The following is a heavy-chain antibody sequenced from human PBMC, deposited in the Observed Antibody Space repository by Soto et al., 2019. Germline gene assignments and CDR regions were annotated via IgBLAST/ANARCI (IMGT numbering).Heavy chain of an antibody. CDR3: ARLRNQDIFDY. CDR2: IYYSGST. J-gene: IGHJ4*02. V-gene: IGHV4-31*03. CDR1: GGSISSGGYY. D-gene: IGHD2-15*01. Sequence: SETLSLTCTVSGGSISSGGYYWSWIRQHPGKGLEWIGYIYYSGSTYYNPSLKSRVTISVDTSKNQFSLKLSSVTAADTAVYYCARLRNQDIFDYWGQGTLVTVSS.